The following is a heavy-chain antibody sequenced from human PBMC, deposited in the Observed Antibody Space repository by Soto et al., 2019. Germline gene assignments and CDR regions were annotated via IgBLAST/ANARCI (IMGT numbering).Heavy chain of an antibody. D-gene: IGHD5-18*01. CDR1: GYTFTSYG. CDR3: ARDGVDTATGYYYGMDV. J-gene: IGHJ6*02. Sequence: QVQLVQSGAEVKKPGASVKVSCKASGYTFTSYGISWVRQAPGQGLEWMGWISAYNGNTNYAQKLQGRVTMTTDTSTRTAYMELRSPRSDNTAVYYCARDGVDTATGYYYGMDVWGQGTTVTVSS. V-gene: IGHV1-18*01. CDR2: ISAYNGNT.